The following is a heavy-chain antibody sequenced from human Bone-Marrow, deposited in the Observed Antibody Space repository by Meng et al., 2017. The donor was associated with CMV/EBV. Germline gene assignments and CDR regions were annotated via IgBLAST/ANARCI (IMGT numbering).Heavy chain of an antibody. Sequence: GGSLRLSCKGSGYSFTSYWIGWVRQMPGKGLEWMGIIYPGDSDTRYSPSFQGQVTISADKSISTAYLQWSSLKASDTATYYCARLESIAARQSAWAYDIWGQGKMVNVAS. CDR1: GYSFTSYW. J-gene: IGHJ3*02. D-gene: IGHD6-6*01. CDR2: IYPGDSDT. CDR3: ARLESIAARQSAWAYDI. V-gene: IGHV5-51*01.